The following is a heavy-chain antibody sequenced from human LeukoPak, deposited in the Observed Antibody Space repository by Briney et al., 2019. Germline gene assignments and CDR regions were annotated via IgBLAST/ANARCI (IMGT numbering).Heavy chain of an antibody. Sequence: ASVKVSCKASGYTFTSYGISWVRQAPGQGLEWMGIINPSGGSTSYAQKFQGRVTITRDTSASTAYMELSSLRSEDKAVYYCARSFQRITMIVVVTENYFDYWGQGTLVTVSS. CDR3: ARSFQRITMIVVVTENYFDY. V-gene: IGHV1-46*01. J-gene: IGHJ4*02. CDR1: GYTFTSYG. CDR2: INPSGGST. D-gene: IGHD3-22*01.